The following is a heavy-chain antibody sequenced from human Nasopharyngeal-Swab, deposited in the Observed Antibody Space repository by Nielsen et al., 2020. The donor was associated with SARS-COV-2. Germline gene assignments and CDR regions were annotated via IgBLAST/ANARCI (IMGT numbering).Heavy chain of an antibody. J-gene: IGHJ4*02. CDR2: IYNDGATT. CDR3: VRSNWGADD. V-gene: IGHV3-74*01. D-gene: IGHD7-27*01. Sequence: GESLKISCVASGVIFSKYWMYWVRHTPGKGPVGVSLIYNDGATTIYADSVKGRFTISRDNAKNTLYLQMNSLRAEDTGVYYCVRSNWGADDWGQGTLVTVSS. CDR1: GVIFSKYW.